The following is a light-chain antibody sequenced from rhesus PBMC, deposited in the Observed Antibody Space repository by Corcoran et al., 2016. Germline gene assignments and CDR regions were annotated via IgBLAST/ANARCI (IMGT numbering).Light chain of an antibody. V-gene: IGKV1-21*01. J-gene: IGKJ1*01. CDR3: QQYSSAPWT. Sequence: DIQMTQSPSSLSASVGDTVSITCRASQDTSSWLVWYQQKPGKAPKLLIYKASSLQGGVPSRFRGSGSGTDFTLTISSLQSDDFATYYCQQYSSAPWTFRQGTKVEIK. CDR2: KAS. CDR1: QDTSSW.